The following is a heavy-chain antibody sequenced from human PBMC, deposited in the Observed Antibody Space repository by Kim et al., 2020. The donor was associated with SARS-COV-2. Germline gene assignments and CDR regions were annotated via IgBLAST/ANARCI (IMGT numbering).Heavy chain of an antibody. J-gene: IGHJ3*01. CDR3: ARDVVAAAEAFDL. Sequence: SSAVSVNGRFTLSRDNVQNSLYLQLNILGVEDTAVYYCARDVVAAAEAFDLWGRGTMVTVSS. D-gene: IGHD6-25*01. V-gene: IGHV3-48*01.